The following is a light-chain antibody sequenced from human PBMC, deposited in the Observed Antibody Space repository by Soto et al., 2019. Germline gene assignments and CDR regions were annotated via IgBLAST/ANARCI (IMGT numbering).Light chain of an antibody. CDR1: SSDVGSYNL. CDR2: EVS. CDR3: CSYAGSSTPRWV. J-gene: IGLJ3*02. Sequence: QSALTQPASVSGSPGQSITISCTGTSSDVGSYNLVSWYQQHPGKAPKLMIYEVSKRPSGVSNRFSGSKSGNTASLTISGLQAEDEADYYCCSYAGSSTPRWVFGGGTKL. V-gene: IGLV2-23*02.